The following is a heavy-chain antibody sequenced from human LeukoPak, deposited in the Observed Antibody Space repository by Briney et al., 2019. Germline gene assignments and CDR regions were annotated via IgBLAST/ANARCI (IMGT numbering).Heavy chain of an antibody. Sequence: GGSLRLSCAAPGFTFSSYAMSWVRQAPGKGLEWVSAISGSGGSTYYADSVKGRFTISRDNSKNTLYLQMNSLRAEDTAVYYCARLVYYDFWSGSLDYWGQGTLVTVSS. CDR1: GFTFSSYA. CDR3: ARLVYYDFWSGSLDY. V-gene: IGHV3-23*01. D-gene: IGHD3-3*01. J-gene: IGHJ4*02. CDR2: ISGSGGST.